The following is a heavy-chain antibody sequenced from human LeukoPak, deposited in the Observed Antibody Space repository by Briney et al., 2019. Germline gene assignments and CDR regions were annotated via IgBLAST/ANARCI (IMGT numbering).Heavy chain of an antibody. CDR2: VNPSSGST. J-gene: IGHJ5*02. Sequence: ASVKVSCKASGYTFTSYFIHWVRQAPGQGLEWMGAVNPSSGSTTYSQKFQGRVTMTRDTSTSTVYMDLSSLRSEDTAVYYCARAVGPRGGNWFDPWGQGTLVTVSS. V-gene: IGHV1-46*01. D-gene: IGHD1-26*01. CDR1: GYTFTSYF. CDR3: ARAVGPRGGNWFDP.